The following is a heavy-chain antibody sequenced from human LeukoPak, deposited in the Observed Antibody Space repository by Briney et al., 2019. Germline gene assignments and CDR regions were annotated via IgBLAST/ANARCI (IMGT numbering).Heavy chain of an antibody. CDR2: INHSGST. CDR1: GGSISSSSYY. V-gene: IGHV4-39*07. CDR3: ARTAAAAGRYWFDP. D-gene: IGHD6-13*01. Sequence: SETLSLTCTVSGGSISSSSYYWGWIRQPPGKGLEWIGEINHSGSTNYNPSLKSRVTISVDTSKNQFSLKLSSVTAADTAVYYCARTAAAAGRYWFDPWGQGTLVTVSS. J-gene: IGHJ5*02.